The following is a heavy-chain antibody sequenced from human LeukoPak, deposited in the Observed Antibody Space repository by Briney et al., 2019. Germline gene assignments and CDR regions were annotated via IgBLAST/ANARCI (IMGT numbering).Heavy chain of an antibody. J-gene: IGHJ4*02. D-gene: IGHD1-26*01. CDR3: TRDRAHGTQDY. Sequence: SETLSLTCTVSGGSFTDYFWGWIRQPPGKGLEWIGSIYYSGRTFYNPSLKNRVSISLDTSKGQCSLNLDSVTAADTAVYFCTRDRAHGTQDYWGQGTLVTVS. V-gene: IGHV4-39*07. CDR2: IYYSGRT. CDR1: GGSFTDYF.